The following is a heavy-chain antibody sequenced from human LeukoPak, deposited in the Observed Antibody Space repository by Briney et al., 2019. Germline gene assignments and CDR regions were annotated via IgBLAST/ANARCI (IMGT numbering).Heavy chain of an antibody. CDR2: INPKSGDA. CDR1: GSTFSDYH. D-gene: IGHD2-2*02. V-gene: IGHV1-2*02. Sequence: ASVKVSCKASGSTFSDYHINWVRQASGQGPEWMGWINPKSGDASYNQAFQGRVTMTRDTSISTAYMELNRLRSDDTAVYYCARGCSSTSCYTRLHDYWGQGTLVTVSS. CDR3: ARGCSSTSCYTRLHDY. J-gene: IGHJ4*02.